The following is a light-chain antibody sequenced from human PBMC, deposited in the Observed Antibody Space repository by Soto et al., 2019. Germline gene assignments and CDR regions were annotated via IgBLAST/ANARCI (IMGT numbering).Light chain of an antibody. CDR2: ANS. Sequence: QSVLTQPPSVSGAPGQRVTISCTGSGSGIGPAFHVHWYQQLPGIAPQLLIYANSNRPSGVPDRFSGSKSGTSASLAIAGLQAEDEADYYCQSYDSSLGGSVFGTGTKVTVL. V-gene: IGLV1-40*01. CDR3: QSYDSSLGGSV. CDR1: GSGIGPAFH. J-gene: IGLJ1*01.